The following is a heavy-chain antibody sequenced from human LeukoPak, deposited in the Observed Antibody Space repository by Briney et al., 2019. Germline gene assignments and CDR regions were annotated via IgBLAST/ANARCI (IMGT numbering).Heavy chain of an antibody. J-gene: IGHJ4*02. Sequence: GESLKISCQASGSSLTTYWIAWVRQMPGKGLEWMGIIYPGDSDTGYSPSFQGQVTISADKSISTAYLQWSSLKASDTAMYYCARHNREYASDSPLDYWGQGTLVTVSS. CDR3: ARHNREYASDSPLDY. CDR2: IYPGDSDT. CDR1: GSSLTTYW. V-gene: IGHV5-51*01. D-gene: IGHD1-14*01.